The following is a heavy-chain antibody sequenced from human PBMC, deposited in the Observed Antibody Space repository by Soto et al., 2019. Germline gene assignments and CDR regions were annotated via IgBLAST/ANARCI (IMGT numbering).Heavy chain of an antibody. J-gene: IGHJ6*03. V-gene: IGHV1-18*01. CDR2: ISAYNGNT. Sequence: ASVKVSCKASGYTFTSYGISWVRQAPGQGLEWMGWISAYNGNTNYAQKLQGRVTMTTDTSTSTAYMELRSLRSDDTAVYYCASSIAAAVHYYYMDVWGKGTTVTVSS. D-gene: IGHD6-13*01. CDR3: ASSIAAAVHYYYMDV. CDR1: GYTFTSYG.